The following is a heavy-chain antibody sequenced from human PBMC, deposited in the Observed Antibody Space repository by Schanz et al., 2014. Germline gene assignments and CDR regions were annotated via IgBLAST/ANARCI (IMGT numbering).Heavy chain of an antibody. CDR2: ISGSGRDT. V-gene: IGHV3-23*04. J-gene: IGHJ4*02. Sequence: VHLVDSGGGLVQPGGSLRLSCGASGFTFSAHAMSWVRQAPGKGPEWFSAISGSGRDTYYAASVKGRFTISRDNSKNTLSLQMNSLRAEDTAVYYCAKERYGSGTTHFDYWGQGTLVTVSS. CDR1: GFTFSAHA. CDR3: AKERYGSGTTHFDY. D-gene: IGHD3-10*01.